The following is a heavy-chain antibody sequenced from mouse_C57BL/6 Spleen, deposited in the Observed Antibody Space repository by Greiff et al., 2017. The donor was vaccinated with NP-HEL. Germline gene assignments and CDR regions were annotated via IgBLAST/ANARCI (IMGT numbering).Heavy chain of an antibody. CDR1: GYAFSSYW. Sequence: VKLQESGAELVKPGASVKISCKASGYAFSSYWMNWVKQRPGKGLEWIGQIYPGDGDTNYNGKFKGKATLTADKSSSTAYMQLSSLTSEDSAVYFCAREEITTDYYAMDYWGQGTSVTVAS. J-gene: IGHJ4*01. CDR3: AREEITTDYYAMDY. D-gene: IGHD1-1*01. V-gene: IGHV1-80*01. CDR2: IYPGDGDT.